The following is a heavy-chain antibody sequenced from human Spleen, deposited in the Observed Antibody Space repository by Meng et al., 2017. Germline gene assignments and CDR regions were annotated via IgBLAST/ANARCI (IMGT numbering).Heavy chain of an antibody. J-gene: IGHJ5*01. V-gene: IGHV4-59*01. CDR3: ARGGPFRGVIITADNWFDS. CDR2: IYYSGST. D-gene: IGHD3-10*01. CDR1: GVSINSYY. Sequence: GSLRLSCTVSGVSINSYYWSWIRQPPGKGLEWIGYIYYSGSTNYNPSLKSRVTMSIDTSKKQFSLNLRSVTAADTAVYYCARGGPFRGVIITADNWFDSWGQGTLVTVSS.